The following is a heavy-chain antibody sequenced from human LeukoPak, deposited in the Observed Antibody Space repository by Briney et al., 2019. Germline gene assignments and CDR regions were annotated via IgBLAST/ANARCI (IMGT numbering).Heavy chain of an antibody. V-gene: IGHV4-59*01. CDR1: GGSISSYY. CDR2: LYYSGST. Sequence: SETLSLTCGVSGGSISSYYLSWVRQPPGKGLEWIGYLYYSGSTNSNPSLKSRVTMSVDTSKNQFSLKLRSVTAADTAVYYCARGGSGISNAFDIWGQGTMVTVSS. CDR3: ARGGSGISNAFDI. J-gene: IGHJ3*02. D-gene: IGHD3-10*01.